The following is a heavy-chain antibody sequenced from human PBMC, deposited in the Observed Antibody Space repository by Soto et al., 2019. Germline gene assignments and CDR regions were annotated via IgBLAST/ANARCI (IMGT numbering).Heavy chain of an antibody. D-gene: IGHD3-9*01. CDR2: INPNSGGT. CDR1: GYTFTGYY. Sequence: ASVKVSCKASGYTFTGYYMHWVRQAPGQGLEWMGWINPNSGGTNYAQKFQGRVTMTRDTSISTAYMELSRLRSGDTAVYYCARAYYDILTDLDYWGQGTLVTVSS. V-gene: IGHV1-2*02. J-gene: IGHJ4*02. CDR3: ARAYYDILTDLDY.